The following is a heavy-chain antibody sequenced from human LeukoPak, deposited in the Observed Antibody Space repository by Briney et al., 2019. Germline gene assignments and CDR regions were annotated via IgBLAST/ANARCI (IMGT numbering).Heavy chain of an antibody. V-gene: IGHV4-61*02. CDR1: GGSISSDSYY. CDR2: LYTSGTT. J-gene: IGHJ3*02. Sequence: SETLSLTCTVSGGSISSDSYYWSWIRQPAGKGLEWIGRLYTSGTTSYNPSLKSRVTISVDTSKNQFSLKPSSVTAADTAVYYCARGLGYCSSTRCLDDAFDIWGQGTMVTVSS. CDR3: ARGLGYCSSTRCLDDAFDI. D-gene: IGHD2-2*01.